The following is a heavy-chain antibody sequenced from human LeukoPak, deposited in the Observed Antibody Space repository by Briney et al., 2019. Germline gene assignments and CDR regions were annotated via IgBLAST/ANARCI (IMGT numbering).Heavy chain of an antibody. CDR3: ARRVSDCSSTSCYNWFDP. CDR1: GYSFTSYW. V-gene: IGHV5-51*01. J-gene: IGHJ5*02. CDR2: IYPGDSDT. D-gene: IGHD2-2*01. Sequence: GESLKISCKGSGYSFTSYWIGWVRQMPGKGLEWMGIIYPGDSDTRYSPSFQGRVTISADKSISTAYLQWSSLKASDTAMYYCARRVSDCSSTSCYNWFDPWGQGTLVTVSS.